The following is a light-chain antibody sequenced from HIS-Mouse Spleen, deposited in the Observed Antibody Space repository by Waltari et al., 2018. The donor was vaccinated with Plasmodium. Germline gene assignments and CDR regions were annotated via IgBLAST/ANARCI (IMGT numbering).Light chain of an antibody. V-gene: IGLV2-23*03. CDR3: CSYAGSSTFV. Sequence: QSALTHPASVSGSPGQSITISCTGTSSDVGSYNLVSGYQQHPGKAPKLMIYEGSKRPSGVSNRFSGSKSGNTASLTISGLQAEDEADYYCCSYAGSSTFVFGGGTKLTVL. J-gene: IGLJ3*02. CDR2: EGS. CDR1: SSDVGSYNL.